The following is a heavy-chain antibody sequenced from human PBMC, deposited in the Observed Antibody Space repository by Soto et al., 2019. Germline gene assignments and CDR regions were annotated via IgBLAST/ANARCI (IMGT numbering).Heavy chain of an antibody. CDR1: GGSFSCYY. V-gene: IGHV4-34*01. CDR2: INHSGST. J-gene: IGHJ4*02. CDR3: ASGSYSHDY. D-gene: IGHD2-15*01. Sequence: PSETLSLTCAVYGGSFSCYYWSWIRQPPGKGLEWIGEINHSGSTNYNPSLKSRVTISVDTSKNQFSLKLSSVTAADTVVYYCASGSYSHDYWGQGTLVTVSS.